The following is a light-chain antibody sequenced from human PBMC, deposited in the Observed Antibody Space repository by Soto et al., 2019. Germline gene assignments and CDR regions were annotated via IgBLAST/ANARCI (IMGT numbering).Light chain of an antibody. J-gene: IGKJ1*01. CDR3: QQYNSYPWT. Sequence: DIEMTQSPSTLSASVGDRVTITCRASQSISSWLAWYQQKPGKAPKLLIYDASSLESGVPSRFRGSGSGTEFTLTIRSLQPADFATYYCQQYNSYPWTFGQGTKVDSK. CDR1: QSISSW. CDR2: DAS. V-gene: IGKV1-5*01.